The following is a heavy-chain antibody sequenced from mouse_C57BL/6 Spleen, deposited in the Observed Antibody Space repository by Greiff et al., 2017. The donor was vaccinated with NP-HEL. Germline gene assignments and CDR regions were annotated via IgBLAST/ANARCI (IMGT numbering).Heavy chain of an antibody. J-gene: IGHJ3*01. D-gene: IGHD1-1*01. CDR2: INPNNGGT. CDR3: ARVDYYGSPLFAY. Sequence: EVQLQQSGPELVKPGASVKMSCKASGYTFTDYNMHWVKQSHGKSLEWIGYINPNNGGTSYNQKFKGKATLTVNKSSSTAYMELRSLTSEDSAVYYCARVDYYGSPLFAYWGQRTLVTVSA. V-gene: IGHV1-22*01. CDR1: GYTFTDYN.